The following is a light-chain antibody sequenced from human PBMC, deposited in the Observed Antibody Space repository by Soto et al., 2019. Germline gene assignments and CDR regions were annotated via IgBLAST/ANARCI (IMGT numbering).Light chain of an antibody. V-gene: IGKV2-28*01. J-gene: IGKJ2*01. CDR3: MQARQTST. CDR1: QSLLHSSGYNS. Sequence: DIVMTQSPLSLPVTPGEPASISCRSSQSLLHSSGYNSLDWDLQKPGQSPQLLISLGSNRASGVADRISGSGSGTDFTLKISRVEAEDVGVYSCMQARQTSTCGKGTMMEIK. CDR2: LGS.